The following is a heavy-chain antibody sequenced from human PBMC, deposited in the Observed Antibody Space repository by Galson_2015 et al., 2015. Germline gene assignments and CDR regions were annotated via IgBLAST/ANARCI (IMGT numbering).Heavy chain of an antibody. CDR3: AKSRGTTRGAFDI. D-gene: IGHD4-17*01. CDR1: GFTFDDYP. CDR2: ISWDSGTI. V-gene: IGHV3-9*01. Sequence: SLRLSCAASGFTFDDYPMHWVRQAPGKGLEWVSGISWDSGTIAYADSVKGRFTISRDNAKNSLYLQMNSLSAEDTALYYCAKSRGTTRGAFDIWGQGTMVTVSS. J-gene: IGHJ3*02.